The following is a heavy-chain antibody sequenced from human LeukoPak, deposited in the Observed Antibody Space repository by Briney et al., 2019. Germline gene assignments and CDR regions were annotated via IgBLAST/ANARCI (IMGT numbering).Heavy chain of an antibody. CDR1: GGSISSSSYY. CDR3: ARTGNRLGYFDY. J-gene: IGHJ4*02. CDR2: IYYSGST. Sequence: SETLSLTCTVSGGSISSSSYYWGWIRQPPGKGLEWIGSIYYSGSTYYNPSLKSRVTISVDTSKNQFSLKLSSVTAADTAVYYCARTGNRLGYFDYWGQGTLVTVSS. V-gene: IGHV4-39*07. D-gene: IGHD3-9*01.